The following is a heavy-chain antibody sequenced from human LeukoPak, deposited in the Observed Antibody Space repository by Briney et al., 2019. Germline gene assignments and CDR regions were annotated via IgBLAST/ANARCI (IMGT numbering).Heavy chain of an antibody. D-gene: IGHD3-3*01. Sequence: WASVNVSCKVSGYTLTGLSMHWVRQAPGKGLEWMGGFDPEDGETIYAQKFQGRVTMTEDTSTDTAYMELGSLRSEDTAVYYCATVIGYYGNWFDPWGQGTLVTVSS. CDR3: ATVIGYYGNWFDP. CDR2: FDPEDGET. CDR1: GYTLTGLS. J-gene: IGHJ5*02. V-gene: IGHV1-24*01.